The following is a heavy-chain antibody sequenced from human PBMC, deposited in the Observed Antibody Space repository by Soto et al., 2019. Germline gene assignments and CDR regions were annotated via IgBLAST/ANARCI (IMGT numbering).Heavy chain of an antibody. Sequence: EVQLLESGGGVVQPGGSLRLSCVVSGLTFSRADLSWVRQAPGTGLEWVSASGGSDVSTHYVESVKGRFTISRDSSKNTMYWQMNSLSAADTGFYDCVTHSLNYWGQGTLVTVSS. CDR1: GLTFSRAD. J-gene: IGHJ4*02. V-gene: IGHV3-23*01. CDR2: SGGSDVST. CDR3: VTHSLNY. D-gene: IGHD3-16*02.